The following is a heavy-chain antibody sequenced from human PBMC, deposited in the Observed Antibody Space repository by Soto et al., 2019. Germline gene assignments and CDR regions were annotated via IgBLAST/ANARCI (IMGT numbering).Heavy chain of an antibody. Sequence: GGSLRLSCAASGFSFSNDNMNWIRQAPGKGLEWVSSIISSGSFIYYADSVKGRFTISRDNAKNSLYLQMNSLRAEDTALYYCARVADYYDSSGYLLVVDWGQRSVATVSS. CDR3: ARVADYYDSSGYLLVVD. CDR1: GFSFSNDN. J-gene: IGHJ4*02. V-gene: IGHV3-21*01. D-gene: IGHD3-22*01. CDR2: IISSGSFI.